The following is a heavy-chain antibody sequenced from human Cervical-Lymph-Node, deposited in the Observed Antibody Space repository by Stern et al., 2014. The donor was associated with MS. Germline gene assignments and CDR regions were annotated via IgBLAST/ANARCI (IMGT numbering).Heavy chain of an antibody. CDR2: IYYGGST. CDR1: GDSGRSRSYY. D-gene: IGHD2-2*01. CDR3: ARDGYSSTEYYIDI. V-gene: IGHV4-61*01. Sequence: QLQLQESGPGLVRPSETLSLTCTVSGDSGRSRSYYWSWIRQAPGKGLEWIGFIYYGGSTSYNPSLRRRVTISMDMSKKQFSLSLSSVTAADTAVYYCARDGYSSTEYYIDIWGQGTLVTVSS. J-gene: IGHJ4*02.